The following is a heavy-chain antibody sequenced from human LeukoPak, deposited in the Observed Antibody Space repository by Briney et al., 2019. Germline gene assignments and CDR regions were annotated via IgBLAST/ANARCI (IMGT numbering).Heavy chain of an antibody. Sequence: SGGSLRLSCAASGFTFSSYGMHWVRQAPGKGLEWVAVISYDGSNKYYADSVKGRFTISRDNSKNTLYLQMNSLRAEDTAVYYCARVTPAVSAFDIWGQGTMVTVSS. V-gene: IGHV3-30*06. J-gene: IGHJ3*02. CDR3: ARVTPAVSAFDI. CDR2: ISYDGSNK. D-gene: IGHD2-21*02. CDR1: GFTFSSYG.